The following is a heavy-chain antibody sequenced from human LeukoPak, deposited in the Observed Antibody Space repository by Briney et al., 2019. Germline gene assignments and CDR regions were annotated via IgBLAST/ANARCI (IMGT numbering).Heavy chain of an antibody. J-gene: IGHJ4*02. CDR2: INHSGST. D-gene: IGHD4-23*01. CDR3: ASQGLGGWQHRALY. V-gene: IGHV4-4*02. CDR1: GGSIGTSDW. Sequence: SETLSLTCAVSGGSIGTSDWWSWIRQPPGKGLEWIGEINHSGSTNYNPSLKSRVTISVDTSKNQFSLKLSSVTAADTAVYYCASQGLGGWQHRALYWGQGTLVTVSS.